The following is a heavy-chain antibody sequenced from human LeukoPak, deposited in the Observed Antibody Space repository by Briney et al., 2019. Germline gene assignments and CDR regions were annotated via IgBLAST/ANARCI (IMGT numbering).Heavy chain of an antibody. CDR1: GYTFTGYY. D-gene: IGHD3-10*01. CDR2: INPNSGGT. CDR3: ARDLGYYYGSGSFDY. J-gene: IGHJ4*02. V-gene: IGHV1-2*02. Sequence: ASVKVSCKASGYTFTGYYMHWVRQAPGQGLEWMGWINPNSGGTNYAQKFQGRVTMTRDTSISTAYMELSRLRFDDTAVYYCARDLGYYYGSGSFDYWGQGTLVTVSS.